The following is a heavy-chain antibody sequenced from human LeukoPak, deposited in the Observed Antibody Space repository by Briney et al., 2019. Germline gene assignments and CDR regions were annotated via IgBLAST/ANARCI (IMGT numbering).Heavy chain of an antibody. CDR3: ARDSRVKIFGVVIMTGYFDY. Sequence: ASVKVSCKASGYTFTGYYMHWVRQAPGQGLEWMGRINPNSGGTNYAQKFQGRVTMTRDTSISTAYMELSRLRSDDTAVYYCARDSRVKIFGVVIMTGYFDYWGQGTLLTVSS. J-gene: IGHJ4*02. CDR1: GYTFTGYY. V-gene: IGHV1-2*06. CDR2: INPNSGGT. D-gene: IGHD3-3*01.